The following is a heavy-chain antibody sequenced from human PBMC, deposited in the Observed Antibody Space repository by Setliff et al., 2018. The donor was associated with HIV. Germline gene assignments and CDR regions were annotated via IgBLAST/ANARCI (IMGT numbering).Heavy chain of an antibody. CDR3: ARDQGSGSYYKVLNWFDP. V-gene: IGHV4-4*07. CDR1: GGSISSYY. Sequence: SETLSLTCSVSGGSISSYYWSWIRQPAGKGLEWIGRIYASGSTNYNPSLKSRAAISVDSSKNQFSLRLSSVTAADTAVYYCARDQGSGSYYKVLNWFDPWGQGTLVTVSS. J-gene: IGHJ5*02. CDR2: IYASGST. D-gene: IGHD3-10*01.